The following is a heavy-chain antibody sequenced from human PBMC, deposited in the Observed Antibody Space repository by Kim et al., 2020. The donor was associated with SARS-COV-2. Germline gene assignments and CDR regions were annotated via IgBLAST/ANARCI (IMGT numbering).Heavy chain of an antibody. Sequence: SETLSLTCTVSGDSVSSSNYYWGWIRQPPGKGLECIGSIYYSGTTYYNPSLKSRVTISVDTSKNQFSLKLSSVTAADTAMYYCATKVGYCSGGSCYSTFDYWGQGTLVTVSS. V-gene: IGHV4-39*01. CDR2: IYYSGTT. D-gene: IGHD2-15*01. CDR3: ATKVGYCSGGSCYSTFDY. J-gene: IGHJ4*02. CDR1: GDSVSSSNYY.